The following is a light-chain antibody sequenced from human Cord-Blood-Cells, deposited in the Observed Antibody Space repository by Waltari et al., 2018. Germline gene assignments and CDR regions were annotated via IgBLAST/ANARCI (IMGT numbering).Light chain of an antibody. Sequence: SSELTQDPAVSVALGPTVRITCQGDSLRSYYASWYQQKPGQAPVLVIYGKNNRPSGIPDRFSGSSSGNTASLTITGAQAEDEADYYCNSRDSSGNHVVCGGGTKLTVL. CDR2: GKN. CDR1: SLRSYY. V-gene: IGLV3-19*01. J-gene: IGLJ2*01. CDR3: NSRDSSGNHVV.